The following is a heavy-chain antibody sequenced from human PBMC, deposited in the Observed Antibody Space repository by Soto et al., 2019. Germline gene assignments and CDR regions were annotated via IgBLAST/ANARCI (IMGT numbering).Heavy chain of an antibody. V-gene: IGHV1-8*01. Sequence: ASVKVSCKDSRYTFTRYDSNWVRQATGQRQKEIGWMNPNRGNTGYAQKFQGRVTLNRNTSISTAYMELSSLISEDTAVYYCSRGFSGYSSSWYFAGYYYSYMNVWGKGTTVTVSS. D-gene: IGHD6-13*01. CDR2: MNPNRGNT. CDR1: RYTFTRYD. J-gene: IGHJ6*03. CDR3: SRGFSGYSSSWYFAGYYYSYMNV.